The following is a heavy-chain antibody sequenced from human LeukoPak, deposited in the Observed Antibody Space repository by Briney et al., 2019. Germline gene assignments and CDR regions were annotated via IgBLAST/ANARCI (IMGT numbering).Heavy chain of an antibody. J-gene: IGHJ4*02. CDR3: ARARGGTSLDY. CDR1: GFTFSDYV. D-gene: IGHD3-10*01. V-gene: IGHV3-30-3*01. Sequence: GGSLLLSCAASGFTFSDYVMHWVRQAPGKGLEWVAVVSYDGSNQYYAVSVKGRFTISRDNSKNTFYLQMNSLRAEDTAVYYCARARGGTSLDYWGQGTLVTVS. CDR2: VSYDGSNQ.